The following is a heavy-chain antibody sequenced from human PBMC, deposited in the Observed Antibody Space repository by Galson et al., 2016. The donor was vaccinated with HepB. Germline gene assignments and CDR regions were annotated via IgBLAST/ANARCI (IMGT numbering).Heavy chain of an antibody. Sequence: SLRLSCAASGLTFSRYSMNWVRQAPGKGLEWVSSISSSSANVYYADSVKGRFTISRDNAKNSLYLQMNSLRAEDTAVYYCARDCSGGSCYGYYYFVMDVWGQGTTVTVSS. CDR2: ISSSSANV. J-gene: IGHJ6*02. D-gene: IGHD2-15*01. V-gene: IGHV3-21*06. CDR3: ARDCSGGSCYGYYYFVMDV. CDR1: GLTFSRYS.